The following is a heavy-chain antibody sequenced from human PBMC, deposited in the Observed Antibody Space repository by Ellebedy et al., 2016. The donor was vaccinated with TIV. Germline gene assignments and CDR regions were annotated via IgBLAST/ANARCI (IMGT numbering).Heavy chain of an antibody. CDR2: IWYDGSNK. J-gene: IGHJ4*02. V-gene: IGHV3-33*08. D-gene: IGHD3-10*01. CDR3: ARDVDYGSGSPSRAFDS. CDR1: GFTFSSYG. Sequence: GESLKISCAASGFTFSSYGMHWVRQAPGKGLEWVAIIWYDGSNKDYADSVKGRFTISRSNSKNTLYLQMNSLRAEDTAVYYCARDVDYGSGSPSRAFDSWGQGTLVTVSS.